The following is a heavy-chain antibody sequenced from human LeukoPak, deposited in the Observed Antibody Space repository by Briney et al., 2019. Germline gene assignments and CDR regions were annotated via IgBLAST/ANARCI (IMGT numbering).Heavy chain of an antibody. V-gene: IGHV4-59*04. CDR2: IYHSGST. Sequence: SETLSLTCTVSGGSISSYYWSWIRQPPGKGLEWIGYIYHSGSTYYNPSLKSRVTISVDRSKNQFSLKLSSVTAADTAVYYCARGGYCSSTSCFFDYWGQGALVTVSS. D-gene: IGHD2-2*01. CDR3: ARGGYCSSTSCFFDY. J-gene: IGHJ4*02. CDR1: GGSISSYY.